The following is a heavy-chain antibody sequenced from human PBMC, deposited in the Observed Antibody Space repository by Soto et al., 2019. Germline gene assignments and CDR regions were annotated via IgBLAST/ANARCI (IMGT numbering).Heavy chain of an antibody. CDR3: VKGGWLDF. Sequence: EVPLLESGGGLVQPGGSLRLSCAASGFTFNTFAMSWVRQAPGRGLEWVSFISDDSSRTYYADAVKGRFTISRDNSKYTLYLQMNSLTAEDTAVYACVKGGWLDFWGQGTLVTVSS. J-gene: IGHJ5*01. CDR1: GFTFNTFA. CDR2: ISDDSSRT. V-gene: IGHV3-23*01. D-gene: IGHD3-16*01.